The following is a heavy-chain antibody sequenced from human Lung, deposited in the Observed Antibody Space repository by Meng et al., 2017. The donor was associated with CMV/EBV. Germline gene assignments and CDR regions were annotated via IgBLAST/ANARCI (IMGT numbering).Heavy chain of an antibody. J-gene: IGHJ4*02. CDR1: GFTFSNYA. CDR2: ISGSGSRL. CDR3: AKTEYYDSSGIDK. D-gene: IGHD3-22*01. V-gene: IGHV3-23*01. Sequence: GESLKISCAASGFTFSNYAMSWVRQAPGKGLEWVSDISGSGSRLYYADSVTGRFTISRDNSKNTLYLQMNSLRAEDTAVYYCAKTEYYDSSGIDKWGQGTLVTVSS.